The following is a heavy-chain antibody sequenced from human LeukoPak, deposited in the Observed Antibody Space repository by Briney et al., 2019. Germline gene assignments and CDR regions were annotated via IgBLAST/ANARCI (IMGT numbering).Heavy chain of an antibody. D-gene: IGHD3-22*01. CDR3: AKDFYDSSGSRYDY. CDR1: GFTFSNYA. CDR2: ISGSGGST. V-gene: IGHV3-23*01. Sequence: PGGSLRLSCAASGFTFSNYAMSWVRQAPGKGLEWVSAISGSGGSTYYADSVKGRFTISRDNSKNTLYLQMNSLRAEDTAVYYCAKDFYDSSGSRYDYWGQGTLVTVSS. J-gene: IGHJ4*02.